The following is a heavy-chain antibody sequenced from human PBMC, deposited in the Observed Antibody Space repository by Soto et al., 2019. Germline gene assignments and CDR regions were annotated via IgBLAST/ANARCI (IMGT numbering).Heavy chain of an antibody. CDR2: ISPYNGNT. CDR3: TRDFGSDLSAPGAVFDY. CDR1: GYFFTTYG. D-gene: IGHD3-3*01. J-gene: IGHJ4*02. V-gene: IGHV1-18*04. Sequence: ASVKVSCKASGYFFTTYGISWVRQAPGQGLEWMGWISPYNGNTKYAQSFQGRVTMTTDTSTYTAYMELRSLRSDDPAVYYCTRDFGSDLSAPGAVFDYWGQGTVVTVSS.